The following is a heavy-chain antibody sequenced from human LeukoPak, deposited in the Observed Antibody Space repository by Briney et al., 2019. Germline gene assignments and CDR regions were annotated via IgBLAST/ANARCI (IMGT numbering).Heavy chain of an antibody. CDR1: GYSISSGYY. D-gene: IGHD2-15*01. J-gene: IGHJ3*02. Sequence: PSETLSLTCTVSGYSISSGYYWGWIRQPPGKGLEWIGSIYHSGSTYYNPSLKSRVTISVDTSKNQFSLKLSSVTAADTAVYYCARSGMIFAFDIWGQGTMVTVSS. V-gene: IGHV4-38-2*02. CDR3: ARSGMIFAFDI. CDR2: IYHSGST.